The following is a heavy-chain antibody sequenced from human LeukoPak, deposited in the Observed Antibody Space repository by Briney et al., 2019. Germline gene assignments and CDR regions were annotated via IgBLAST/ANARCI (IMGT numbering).Heavy chain of an antibody. CDR2: INHSGST. J-gene: IGHJ3*02. D-gene: IGHD1-26*01. CDR1: GGSFSGYY. V-gene: IGHV4-34*01. CDR3: ARLWEEAVAGLSTPRLAFDI. Sequence: PSETLSLTCAVYGGSFSGYYWSWIRQPPGKGLEWIGEINHSGSTNYNPSLKSRVTISVDTSKNQFSLKLSSVTAADTAVHYCARLWEEAVAGLSTPRLAFDIWGQETMVTVSS.